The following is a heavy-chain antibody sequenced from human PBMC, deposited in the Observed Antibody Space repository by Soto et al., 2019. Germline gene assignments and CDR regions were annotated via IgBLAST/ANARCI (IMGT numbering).Heavy chain of an antibody. CDR1: GYTFTSYY. J-gene: IGHJ6*02. Sequence: ASVKVSCKASGYTFTSYYMHWVRQAPGQGLEWMGIINPSGGSTSYAQKFQGRVTMTRDTSTSTVYMELSSLRSEDTAVYYCARDPIAVAGTGYYYYGMDVWGQGTTVTVSS. V-gene: IGHV1-46*01. CDR3: ARDPIAVAGTGYYYYGMDV. D-gene: IGHD6-19*01. CDR2: INPSGGST.